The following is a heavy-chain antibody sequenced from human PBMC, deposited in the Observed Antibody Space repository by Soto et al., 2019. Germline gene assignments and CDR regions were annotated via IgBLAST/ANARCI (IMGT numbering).Heavy chain of an antibody. CDR2: VNWDGDTT. CDR1: GFTFDDFA. Sequence: PGGSLRLSCAASGFTFDDFAMCWVRQVPGKGLEWISLVNWDGDTTFYADFVKGRFIISRDKSKNSVYLQMNSLRSEDSAMYYCANGATVTTHYQYYGMDVWGQGTTVTVS. D-gene: IGHD4-17*01. V-gene: IGHV3-43D*04. J-gene: IGHJ6*02. CDR3: ANGATVTTHYQYYGMDV.